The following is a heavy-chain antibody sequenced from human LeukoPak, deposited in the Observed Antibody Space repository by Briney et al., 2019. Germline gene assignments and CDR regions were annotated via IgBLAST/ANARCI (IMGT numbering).Heavy chain of an antibody. CDR2: IYYSGST. Sequence: SETLSLTCTVSGDSISSAGYYWGWIRQYPGKGLEWIGYIYYSGSTYYNPSLKSRVTISVDTSKNQFSLKLSSVTAADTAVYYCARDRTYGPFDYWGQGTLVTVSS. V-gene: IGHV4-31*03. J-gene: IGHJ4*02. CDR3: ARDRTYGPFDY. D-gene: IGHD4-17*01. CDR1: GDSISSAGYY.